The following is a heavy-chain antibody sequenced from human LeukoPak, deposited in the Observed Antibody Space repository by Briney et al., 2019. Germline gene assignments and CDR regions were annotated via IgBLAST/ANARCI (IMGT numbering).Heavy chain of an antibody. D-gene: IGHD2-2*01. CDR3: ARSARRGTLVPAALFDTRYYFYYYMDV. J-gene: IGHJ6*03. Sequence: GGSLRLSCAASGFTFGEYAMSWVRQVPGKGLEWVSGVNWNGGTTAHADSVQGRFTVSRDSANNSLYLQMNSLRAEDTALYYCARSARRGTLVPAALFDTRYYFYYYMDVWGKGTTVTVSS. V-gene: IGHV3-20*04. CDR2: VNWNGGTT. CDR1: GFTFGEYA.